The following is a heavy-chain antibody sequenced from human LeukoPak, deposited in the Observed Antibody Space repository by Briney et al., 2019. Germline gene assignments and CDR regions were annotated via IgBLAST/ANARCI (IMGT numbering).Heavy chain of an antibody. CDR3: ARVSSPRIVATD. J-gene: IGHJ4*02. D-gene: IGHD5-12*01. Sequence: SETLSLTCTVSGYSISSGYYWGWIRQPPGKGLEWIGSIYYTGSTYYTPPLKSRVTISVDTSKNQFSLNLNSVTAADTAVYYCARVSSPRIVATDWGQGTLVTVSS. CDR2: IYYTGST. V-gene: IGHV4-38-2*02. CDR1: GYSISSGYY.